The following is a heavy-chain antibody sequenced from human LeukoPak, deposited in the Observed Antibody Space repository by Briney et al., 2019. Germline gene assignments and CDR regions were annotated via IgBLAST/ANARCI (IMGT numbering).Heavy chain of an antibody. Sequence: ASVKVSCKASGYTFTGYYMHWVRQAPGQGLEWMGWINPNSGGTNYAQKFQGRVTMTRDTSISTAYMELSRLRSDDTAVYYCARAFHYYDSSGGYWGQGTLVTVPS. CDR2: INPNSGGT. V-gene: IGHV1-2*02. D-gene: IGHD3-22*01. CDR1: GYTFTGYY. J-gene: IGHJ4*02. CDR3: ARAFHYYDSSGGY.